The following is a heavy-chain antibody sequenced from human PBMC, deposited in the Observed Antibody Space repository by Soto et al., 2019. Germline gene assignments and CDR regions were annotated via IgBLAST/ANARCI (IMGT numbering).Heavy chain of an antibody. Sequence: PGGSLRLSCVASGFTFSSHSMHWVRQAPGKGLEWVTFIRPDGNNKYYAESVKGRFTPSRDNSKNTMYLQMDSLRVEDTAVYYCARGGRTIFGRYFDYWGQGTLVTVSS. CDR1: GFTFSSHS. D-gene: IGHD3-3*01. J-gene: IGHJ4*02. V-gene: IGHV3-30-3*01. CDR3: ARGGRTIFGRYFDY. CDR2: IRPDGNNK.